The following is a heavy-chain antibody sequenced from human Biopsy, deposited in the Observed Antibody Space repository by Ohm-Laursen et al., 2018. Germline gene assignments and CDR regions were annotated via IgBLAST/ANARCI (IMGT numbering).Heavy chain of an antibody. Sequence: SLRLSCAASGFTFSSYYMSWVRLAPGKGLEWVAGIDWNSRNINYGDSVKGRFSVSRDNAKNSLYLQMNSLRGEDTALYYCVKDTNWNYVWDRPGATKGMDVWGQGTTVTVSS. J-gene: IGHJ6*02. CDR2: IDWNSRNI. CDR1: GFTFSSYY. V-gene: IGHV3-9*01. D-gene: IGHD1-7*01. CDR3: VKDTNWNYVWDRPGATKGMDV.